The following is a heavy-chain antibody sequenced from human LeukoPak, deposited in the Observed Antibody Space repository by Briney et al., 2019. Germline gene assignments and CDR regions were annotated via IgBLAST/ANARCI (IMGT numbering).Heavy chain of an antibody. CDR1: GGSISSGDYY. Sequence: PSQTLSLTCTVSGGSISSGDYYWSWIRQPPGKGLEWIGYIYYSGSTYYNPSLKSRVTISVDTSKNQFSLKLSSVTAADTAVYYCARTIQLWKATVWFDPWGQGTLVTVSS. D-gene: IGHD5-18*01. CDR2: IYYSGST. J-gene: IGHJ5*02. V-gene: IGHV4-30-4*08. CDR3: ARTIQLWKATVWFDP.